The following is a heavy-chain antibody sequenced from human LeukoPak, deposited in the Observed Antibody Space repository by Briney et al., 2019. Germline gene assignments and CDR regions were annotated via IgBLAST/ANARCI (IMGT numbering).Heavy chain of an antibody. J-gene: IGHJ3*02. Sequence: PGGSLRLSCAASGFTFSDYYMGWIRQAPGKGLGWVSYISSSGTTIYYADSVKGRFTISRDNAKNSLYLQMNSLSAEDTAVYYCTRARGAYAFDIWGQGTMVTVSS. CDR3: TRARGAYAFDI. CDR2: ISSSGTTI. V-gene: IGHV3-11*04. CDR1: GFTFSDYY. D-gene: IGHD3-10*01.